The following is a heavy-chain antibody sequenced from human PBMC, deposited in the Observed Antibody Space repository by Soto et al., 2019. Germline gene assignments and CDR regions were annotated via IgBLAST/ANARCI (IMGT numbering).Heavy chain of an antibody. CDR2: IYYSGST. V-gene: IGHV4-59*13. CDR3: ARHPTTMYYDFWSGYRGWFDP. J-gene: IGHJ5*02. D-gene: IGHD3-3*01. CDR1: GGSISSYY. Sequence: ETLSLTCTVSGGSISSYYWSWIRQPPGKGLEWIGYIYYSGSTNYNPSLKSRVTISVDTSKNQFSLKLSSVTAADTAVYYCARHPTTMYYDFWSGYRGWFDPWGQGTLVTVSS.